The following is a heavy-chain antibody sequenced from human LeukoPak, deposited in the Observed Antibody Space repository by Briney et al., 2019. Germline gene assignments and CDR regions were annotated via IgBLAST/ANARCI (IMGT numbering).Heavy chain of an antibody. J-gene: IGHJ6*03. Sequence: PGGSLRLSCAASGFTFSSYWMSWGRQTPGKGLEWVANKKQVGSEKYNVDSVKGRFTIYRDNAKNSLYLQMNSLRAEDTAVYYCAREYYDFWSGYYNRVDDPRGYYYYYMDVWGKGTTVTVSS. D-gene: IGHD3-3*01. V-gene: IGHV3-7*01. CDR3: AREYYDFWSGYYNRVDDPRGYYYYYMDV. CDR1: GFTFSSYW. CDR2: KKQVGSEK.